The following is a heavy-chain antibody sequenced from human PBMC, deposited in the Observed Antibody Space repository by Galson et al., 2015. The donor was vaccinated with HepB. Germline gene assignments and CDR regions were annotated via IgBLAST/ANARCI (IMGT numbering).Heavy chain of an antibody. Sequence: SLRLSCAASGFTFSSYWMSWVRQAPGKGLEWVANIKQDGSEKYYVDSVKGRFTISRDNAKNSLYLQMNSLRAEDTAVYYCARDVPDFDWSSDYYYYYGMDVWGQGTTVTVSS. V-gene: IGHV3-7*03. D-gene: IGHD3-9*01. CDR1: GFTFSSYW. CDR2: IKQDGSEK. J-gene: IGHJ6*02. CDR3: ARDVPDFDWSSDYYYYYGMDV.